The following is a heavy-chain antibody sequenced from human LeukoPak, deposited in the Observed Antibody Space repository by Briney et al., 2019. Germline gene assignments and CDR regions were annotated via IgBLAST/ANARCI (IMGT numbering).Heavy chain of an antibody. D-gene: IGHD3-22*01. V-gene: IGHV3-23*01. Sequence: GGSLRLSCAASGFTFSSYAMSWVRQAPGKGLEWVSAISGSGGSTYYADSVKGRFTISRDNAKNSLYLQMNSLRAEDTAVYYCARGVWPDSSGYPGEYKYYYYYGMDVWGQGTTVTVSS. CDR2: ISGSGGST. CDR1: GFTFSSYA. J-gene: IGHJ6*02. CDR3: ARGVWPDSSGYPGEYKYYYYYGMDV.